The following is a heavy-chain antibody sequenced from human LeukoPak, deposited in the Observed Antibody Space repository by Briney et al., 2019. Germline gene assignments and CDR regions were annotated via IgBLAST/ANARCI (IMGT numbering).Heavy chain of an antibody. Sequence: PGGSLRLSCAASGFTFSSYGMHWVRQAPGKGLEWVAVISYDGSNKYYADSVKGRFTISRDNSKNTLYLQMNSLRAEDTAVYYCAKSSGSIQSGMDVWGQGTTVTVSS. V-gene: IGHV3-30*18. CDR1: GFTFSSYG. J-gene: IGHJ6*02. CDR3: AKSSGSIQSGMDV. D-gene: IGHD3-10*01. CDR2: ISYDGSNK.